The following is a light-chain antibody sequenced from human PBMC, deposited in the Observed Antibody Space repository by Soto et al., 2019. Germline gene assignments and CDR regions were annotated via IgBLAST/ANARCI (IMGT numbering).Light chain of an antibody. Sequence: EIVMTQSPGTLSVSPGERVTLSCRASQSVSSNLAWYQQKPGQAHSLILYGAFTRATGIPARFSGSGSGTEFTLTISSLQSEDFAVYYGQQYNNWPTITFGQGTRLEIK. CDR3: QQYNNWPTIT. CDR1: QSVSSN. V-gene: IGKV3-15*01. J-gene: IGKJ5*01. CDR2: GAF.